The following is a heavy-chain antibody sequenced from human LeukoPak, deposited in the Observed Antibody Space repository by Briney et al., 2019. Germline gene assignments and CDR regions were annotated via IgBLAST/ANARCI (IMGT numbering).Heavy chain of an antibody. CDR2: ISSSSSYI. D-gene: IGHD6-19*01. Sequence: GGSLRLSCAASGFTFSSYSMNWVRQAPGKGLEWVSSISSSSSYIYYADSVKGRFTISRDNSKNTLYLQMNSLRAEDTAVYYCAKGPGYSSGPPWNWGQGTLVTVSS. CDR1: GFTFSSYS. J-gene: IGHJ4*02. CDR3: AKGPGYSSGPPWN. V-gene: IGHV3-21*04.